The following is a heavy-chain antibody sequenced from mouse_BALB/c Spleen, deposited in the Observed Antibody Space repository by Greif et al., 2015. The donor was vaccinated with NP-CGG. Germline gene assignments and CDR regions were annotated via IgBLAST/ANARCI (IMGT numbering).Heavy chain of an antibody. V-gene: IGHV1-14*01. CDR3: ARSTATSLYYAMDY. Sequence: VQLQQSGPELVKPGASVKMSCKASGYTFTSYVMHWVKQKPGQGLEWIGYINPYNDGTKYNEKFKGKATLTSDKSSSTAYMEPSSLTSEDSAVYYCARSTATSLYYAMDYWGQGTSVTVSS. CDR1: GYTFTSYV. D-gene: IGHD1-2*01. J-gene: IGHJ4*01. CDR2: INPYNDGT.